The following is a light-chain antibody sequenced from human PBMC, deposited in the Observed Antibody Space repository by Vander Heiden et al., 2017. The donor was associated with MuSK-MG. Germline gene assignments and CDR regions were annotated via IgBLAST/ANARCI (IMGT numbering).Light chain of an antibody. CDR1: SLRSYS. CDR3: NSRDSSGNQLRI. J-gene: IGLJ1*01. V-gene: IGLV3-19*01. Sequence: SSELTQDPPVSVALGQTVRITCQGDSLRSYSASWYQQKPGQAPVLVIFENSRPSGIPDRFSGSSSGNTASLIITGAQAEDEADYYCNSRDSSGNQLRIFGTGTKVTVL. CDR2: EN.